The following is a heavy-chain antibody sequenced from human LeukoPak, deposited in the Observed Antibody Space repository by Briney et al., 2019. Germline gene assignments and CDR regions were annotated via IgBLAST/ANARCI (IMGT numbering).Heavy chain of an antibody. V-gene: IGHV3-33*01. CDR2: IYYDGSEK. Sequence: GKSLRLSCAASGFTFSRFAMHWVRQAPGKGLEWVSLIYYDGSEKYYADSVKGRFTISRDNSKNMVYLQMNSLRAEDTAIYYCARDHLSGSYFLDNWGQGTLVTVSS. CDR3: ARDHLSGSYFLDN. D-gene: IGHD1-26*01. CDR1: GFTFSRFA. J-gene: IGHJ4*02.